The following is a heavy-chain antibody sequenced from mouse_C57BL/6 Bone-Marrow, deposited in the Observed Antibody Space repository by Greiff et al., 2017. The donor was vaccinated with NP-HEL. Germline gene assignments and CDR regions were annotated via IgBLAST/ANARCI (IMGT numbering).Heavy chain of an antibody. CDR2: INPSSGYT. D-gene: IGHD2-5*01. Sequence: QVHVKQSGAELAKPGASVKLSCKASGYTFTSYWMHWVKQRPGQGLEWIGYINPSSGYTKYNQKFKDKATLTADKSSSTAYMQLSSLTYEDSAVYYCARSAYSNLYYYAMDYWGQGTSVTVSS. CDR3: ARSAYSNLYYYAMDY. CDR1: GYTFTSYW. J-gene: IGHJ4*01. V-gene: IGHV1-7*01.